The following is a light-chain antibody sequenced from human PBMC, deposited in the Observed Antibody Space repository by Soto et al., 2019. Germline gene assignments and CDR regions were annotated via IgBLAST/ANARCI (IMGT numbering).Light chain of an antibody. J-gene: IGLJ1*01. CDR3: SSYTSSSTKV. CDR1: SSDVGGYNY. CDR2: DVS. Sequence: QPASVSGSPGQSITISCTGTSSDVGGYNYVSWYQQHPGKAPKLMIYDVSNRPSGVSNRFSGSKSGNTASLTISGLQAEDEADYYCSSYTSSSTKVFGTGTKVTVL. V-gene: IGLV2-14*01.